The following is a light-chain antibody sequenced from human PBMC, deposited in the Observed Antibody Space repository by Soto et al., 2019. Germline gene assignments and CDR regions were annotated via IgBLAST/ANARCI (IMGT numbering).Light chain of an antibody. CDR1: QSISYY. Sequence: DIQMTQSPSSLSASVGDRVSITCRASQSISYYLNWYQQKPGKAPKLLIYAASSLQSGVPSRFSGSGSGTDFTLTISSLQHEDFATYYCQQSYSTPRTFGQGTKLDIK. J-gene: IGKJ2*01. V-gene: IGKV1-39*01. CDR2: AAS. CDR3: QQSYSTPRT.